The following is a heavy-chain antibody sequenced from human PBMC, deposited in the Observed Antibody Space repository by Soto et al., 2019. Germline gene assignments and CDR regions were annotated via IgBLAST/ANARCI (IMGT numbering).Heavy chain of an antibody. CDR1: GGSISSGGYY. V-gene: IGHV4-31*03. Sequence: PSETLSLTCTVSGGSISSGGYYWSWIRQHPGKGLEWIGYIYYSGSTYYNPSLKSRVTISVDTSKNQFSLKLSSVTAADTAVYYCARGPPVGVAGDDYFDYWGPGTLVTVSS. J-gene: IGHJ4*02. CDR2: IYYSGST. D-gene: IGHD6-19*01. CDR3: ARGPPVGVAGDDYFDY.